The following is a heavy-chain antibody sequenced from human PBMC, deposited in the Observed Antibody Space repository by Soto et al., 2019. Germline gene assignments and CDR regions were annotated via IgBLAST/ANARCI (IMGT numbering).Heavy chain of an antibody. D-gene: IGHD6-13*01. J-gene: IGHJ4*02. CDR1: GVTFSSYS. CDR3: AKEYGSTWIDH. V-gene: IGHV3-21*01. CDR2: ISSSSSYI. Sequence: PGGSLSLSCSASGVTFSSYSMHWVRQAPGKGLEWVSSISSSSSYIYYADSVKGRFTISRDNAKNSLYLQMNSLRAEDTAVYYCAKEYGSTWIDHWGQGTPVTVSS.